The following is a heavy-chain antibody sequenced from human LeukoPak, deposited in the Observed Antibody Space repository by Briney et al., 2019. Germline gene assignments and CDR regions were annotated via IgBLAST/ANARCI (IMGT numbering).Heavy chain of an antibody. CDR3: ASYYYGSGNFDY. D-gene: IGHD3-10*01. V-gene: IGHV4-59*08. CDR1: GGSISSYY. Sequence: KSSETLSLTCTASGGSISSYYWSWIRQPPGKGLEWIGYIYYSGSTNYIPSLRSRVTISVDTSKNQFSLKLSSVTAADTAVYYCASYYYGSGNFDYWGQGTLVTVSS. J-gene: IGHJ4*02. CDR2: IYYSGST.